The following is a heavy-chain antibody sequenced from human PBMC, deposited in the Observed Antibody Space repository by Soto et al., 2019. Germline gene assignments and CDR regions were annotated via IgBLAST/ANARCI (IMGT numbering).Heavy chain of an antibody. V-gene: IGHV3-33*01. CDR3: ARELPSEPRWLYYYYYGMDV. CDR2: IWYDGSNK. J-gene: IGHJ6*02. D-gene: IGHD5-12*01. Sequence: QSGESLRLSCAASGFTFSSYGMHWVRQAPGKGLEWVAVIWYDGSNKYYADTVKGRFTISRDNSKNTLYLQMNSLRAEDTVVYFCARELPSEPRWLYYYYYGMDVWGQGT. CDR1: GFTFSSYG.